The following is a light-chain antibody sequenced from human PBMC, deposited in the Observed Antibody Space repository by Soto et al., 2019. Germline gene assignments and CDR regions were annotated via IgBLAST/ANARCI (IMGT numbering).Light chain of an antibody. CDR1: QSISSW. CDR3: QQYNSYSTWT. CDR2: KAS. V-gene: IGKV1-5*03. J-gene: IGKJ1*01. Sequence: DIQMTQSPSTLSASVGDRVTITCRASQSISSWLAWYQQKPGKAPKLLIYKASTLEIGVPSRFSGSGSGTEFTLTISSLQPDDFATYYCQQYNSYSTWTFGQGTKVEFK.